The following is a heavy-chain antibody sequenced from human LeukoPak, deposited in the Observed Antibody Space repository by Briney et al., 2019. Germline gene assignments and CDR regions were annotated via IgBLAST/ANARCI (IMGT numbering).Heavy chain of an antibody. D-gene: IGHD6-19*01. CDR1: GFSFSSFA. Sequence: GGSLRLSCAVSGFSFSSFALSWVRQAPGKGLEWVSSISRSTETTLYADSVKGRFTISRDNSKNTGFLQMNNLRAEDTAVYYCAKRAAVSGIVGPFDYWGQETLVTVSS. V-gene: IGHV3-23*01. CDR2: ISRSTETT. CDR3: AKRAAVSGIVGPFDY. J-gene: IGHJ4*02.